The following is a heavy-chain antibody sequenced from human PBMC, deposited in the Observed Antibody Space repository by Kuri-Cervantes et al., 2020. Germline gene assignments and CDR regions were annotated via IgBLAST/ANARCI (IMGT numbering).Heavy chain of an antibody. D-gene: IGHD6-6*01. CDR3: ARGGYSSSSPYYYYMDV. CDR2: INHSGST. Sequence: SETLSLTCAVYGESLSVYYWSWIRQPPGKGLEWIGEINHSGSTNYNPSLKSRVTISVDTSKNQFSLKLSSVTAADTAVYYCARGGYSSSSPYYYYMDVWGKGTTVTVSS. CDR1: GESLSVYY. J-gene: IGHJ6*03. V-gene: IGHV4-34*01.